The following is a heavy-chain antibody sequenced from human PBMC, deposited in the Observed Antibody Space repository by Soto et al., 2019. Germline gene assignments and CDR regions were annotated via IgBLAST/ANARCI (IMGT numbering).Heavy chain of an antibody. V-gene: IGHV4-34*01. J-gene: IGHJ6*02. CDR3: ARDGSLKLFGVVRRGNV. D-gene: IGHD3-3*01. Sequence: SETLSLTCAVYGGSFSGYYWSWIRQPPGKGLEWIGEINHSGSTNYNPSLKSRVTISVDTSKNQFSLKLSSVTAADTAVDYCARDGSLKLFGVVRRGNVWGQGPTVTVSS. CDR2: INHSGST. CDR1: GGSFSGYY.